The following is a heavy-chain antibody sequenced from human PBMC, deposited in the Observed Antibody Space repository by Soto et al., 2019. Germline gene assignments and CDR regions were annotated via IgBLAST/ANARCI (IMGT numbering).Heavy chain of an antibody. D-gene: IGHD3-10*01. CDR1: AGSVSSGTYY. CDR3: ATAAYYYGSGSYYNATYYLDY. CDR2: IYYSGST. Sequence: SETLSLTCTVSAGSVSSGTYYGSWIRQPPGRGQEWIGYIYYSGSTNCHPSLKSRVTISVDTSKNQFSLKLSSVTAADTAVYYCATAAYYYGSGSYYNATYYLDYWAQGALVTVSS. J-gene: IGHJ4*02. V-gene: IGHV4-61*01.